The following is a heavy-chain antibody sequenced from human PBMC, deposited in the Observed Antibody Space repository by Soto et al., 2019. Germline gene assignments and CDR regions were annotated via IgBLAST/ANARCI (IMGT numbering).Heavy chain of an antibody. CDR2: ISGSGGST. D-gene: IGHD6-6*01. J-gene: IGHJ6*02. V-gene: IGHV3-23*01. Sequence: HPGGSLRLSCAASGFTFSSYAMSWVRQAPGKGLEWVSAISGSGGSTYYADSVKGRFTISRDNSKNTLYLQMNSLRAEDTAVYYCAKGPLGGSSSFDYYYGMDVWGQGTTVTVSS. CDR3: AKGPLGGSSSFDYYYGMDV. CDR1: GFTFSSYA.